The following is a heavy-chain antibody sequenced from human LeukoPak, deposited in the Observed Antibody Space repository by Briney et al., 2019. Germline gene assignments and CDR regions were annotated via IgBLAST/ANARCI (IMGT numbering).Heavy chain of an antibody. V-gene: IGHV4-34*01. CDR1: GGSFSGYY. J-gene: IGHJ4*02. D-gene: IGHD3-22*01. CDR2: INHSGST. CDR3: ARTVRGYYYDSSGYVDY. Sequence: SETLSLTCAVYGGSFSGYYWSWIRQPPGKGLEWIGEINHSGSTNYNPSLKSRVTISVDTSKNQFSLKLSSVTAADTAVYYCARTVRGYYYDSSGYVDYWGQGTLVTVSS.